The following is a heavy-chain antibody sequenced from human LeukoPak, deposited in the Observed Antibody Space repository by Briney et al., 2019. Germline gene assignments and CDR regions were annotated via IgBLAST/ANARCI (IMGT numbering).Heavy chain of an antibody. J-gene: IGHJ1*01. CDR2: IYYSGST. V-gene: IGHV4-59*01. CDR1: GGSISSYY. D-gene: IGHD6-19*01. Sequence: SETLSLTCTVSGGSISSYYWSWIRQPPGKGLEWCGYIYYSGSTNYNPSLKSRVTISVDTSKNQFSLKLSSVTAADTAVYYCARDDGVYSSGPYFQHWGQGTLVTVSS. CDR3: ARDDGVYSSGPYFQH.